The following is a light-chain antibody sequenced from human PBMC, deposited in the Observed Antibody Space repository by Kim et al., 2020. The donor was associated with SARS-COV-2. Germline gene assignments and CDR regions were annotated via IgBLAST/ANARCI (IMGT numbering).Light chain of an antibody. J-gene: IGLJ2*01. V-gene: IGLV3-1*01. CDR3: QTWDTSTVV. CDR1: KLGDKF. Sequence: VSPRQTASITCSGDKLGDKFASWYQQKPGKSPVLVIYQNRRRPSGIPERFSGSNSGNTATLTISGTQAMDEADYFCQTWDTSTVVFGGGTQLTVL. CDR2: QNR.